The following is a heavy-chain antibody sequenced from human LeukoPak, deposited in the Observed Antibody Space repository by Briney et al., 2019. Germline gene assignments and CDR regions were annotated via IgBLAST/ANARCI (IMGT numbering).Heavy chain of an antibody. J-gene: IGHJ4*02. V-gene: IGHV1-3*01. D-gene: IGHD6-19*01. CDR2: INAGNGNT. CDR1: GYTFTSYA. Sequence: ASVKVSCKASGYTFTSYAMHWVRQAPGQRLEWMGWINAGNGNTKYSQKFQGRVTITRDASASTAYMELSSLRSEDTAVYHCARGAIAVAGEIDYWGQGTLVTVSS. CDR3: ARGAIAVAGEIDY.